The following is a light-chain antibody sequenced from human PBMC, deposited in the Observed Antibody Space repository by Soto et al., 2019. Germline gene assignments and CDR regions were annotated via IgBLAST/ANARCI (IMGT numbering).Light chain of an antibody. V-gene: IGLV1-40*01. CDR1: SSNIGAGYP. CDR2: GNS. CDR3: QSYDNSVSGWV. Sequence: QSVLTQPPSVSGAPGQRVTISYIGSSSNIGAGYPVHWYQQLPGRAPQLLIYGNSNRPSRVPDRFSGSNSGTSASLAITGLQAEDEADYYCQSYDNSVSGWVFGGGTKLTVL. J-gene: IGLJ3*02.